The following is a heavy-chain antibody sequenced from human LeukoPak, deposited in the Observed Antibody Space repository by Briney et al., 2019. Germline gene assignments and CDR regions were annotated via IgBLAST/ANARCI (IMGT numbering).Heavy chain of an antibody. D-gene: IGHD4-17*01. V-gene: IGHV4-59*01. Sequence: SSETLSLTCTVSGGSISSYYWSWIRQPPGKGLEWIGYIYYNGSTNYTPSLKSRVTISLDTSKNQFSLKLRSVTAADTAMYYCARREVTTSWYFDLWGRGALVTVSS. J-gene: IGHJ2*01. CDR3: ARREVTTSWYFDL. CDR1: GGSISSYY. CDR2: IYYNGST.